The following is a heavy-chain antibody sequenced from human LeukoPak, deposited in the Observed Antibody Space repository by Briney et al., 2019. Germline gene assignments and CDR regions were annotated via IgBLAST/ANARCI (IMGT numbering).Heavy chain of an antibody. Sequence: SGGSLRLSCAASGFTFSSYSMNWVRQAPGKGLEWVSSISSSSSYIYYADSVKGRFTISRDNAKNSLYLQMNSLRAEDTDVYYCARDIAAASPFDYWGQGTLVTVSS. CDR2: ISSSSSYI. CDR3: ARDIAAASPFDY. V-gene: IGHV3-21*01. J-gene: IGHJ4*02. D-gene: IGHD6-13*01. CDR1: GFTFSSYS.